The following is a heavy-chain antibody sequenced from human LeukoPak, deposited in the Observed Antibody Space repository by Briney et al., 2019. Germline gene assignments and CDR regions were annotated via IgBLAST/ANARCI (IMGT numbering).Heavy chain of an antibody. J-gene: IGHJ3*02. D-gene: IGHD6-19*01. V-gene: IGHV1-18*01. Sequence: GASVKVSCKASGYTFTSFGISWVRQAPGQGLEWMGWISPYTGNTNYAQNLQGRVTMTTDTSTSTAYMELRSLRSDDTAVYYCARGLREAVAGQFSHAFDIWGQGTMVTVSS. CDR1: GYTFTSFG. CDR3: ARGLREAVAGQFSHAFDI. CDR2: ISPYTGNT.